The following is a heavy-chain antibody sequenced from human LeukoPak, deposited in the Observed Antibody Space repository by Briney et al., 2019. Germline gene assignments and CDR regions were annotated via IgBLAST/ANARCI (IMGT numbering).Heavy chain of an antibody. D-gene: IGHD2-15*01. J-gene: IGHJ4*02. Sequence: PSETLSLTCAVYGGSFSGYYWSWIRQPPGKGLEWIGEINHSGSTNYNPSLKSRVTISVDTSKNQFSLKLSSVTAADTAVYYCARGIYCSGGSCNSTSPYYFDYWGQGTLVTVSS. CDR1: GGSFSGYY. CDR2: INHSGST. CDR3: ARGIYCSGGSCNSTSPYYFDY. V-gene: IGHV4-34*01.